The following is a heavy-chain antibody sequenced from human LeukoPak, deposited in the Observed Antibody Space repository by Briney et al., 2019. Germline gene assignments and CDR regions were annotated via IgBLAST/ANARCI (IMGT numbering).Heavy chain of an antibody. V-gene: IGHV3-23*01. J-gene: IGHJ5*02. CDR1: GFAFGVHA. D-gene: IGHD3-16*01. CDR3: AKDWTPHNRVYDCLDA. Sequence: GGSLRLSCVGSGFAFGVHAMSWVRQAPGKGPEWVVTIGFGADLFYEVSVKGRFTTSRDDPRNTVWLQINSLRAEDTALYYCAKDWTPHNRVYDCLDAWGQGTQVTVSS. CDR2: IGFGADL.